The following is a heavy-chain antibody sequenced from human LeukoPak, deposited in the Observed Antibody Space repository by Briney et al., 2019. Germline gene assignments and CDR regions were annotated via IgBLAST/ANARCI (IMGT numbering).Heavy chain of an antibody. CDR2: INHSGST. Sequence: SETLSLTCAVYGGSFSGYYWSWIRQPPGKGLEWIGEINHSGSTNYNPSLKSRVTISVDTSKNQFSLKLSSVTAADTAVYYCASAWGPNDYFAYWRQGTLVTVSS. J-gene: IGHJ4*02. CDR3: ASAWGPNDYFAY. CDR1: GGSFSGYY. D-gene: IGHD3-16*01. V-gene: IGHV4-34*01.